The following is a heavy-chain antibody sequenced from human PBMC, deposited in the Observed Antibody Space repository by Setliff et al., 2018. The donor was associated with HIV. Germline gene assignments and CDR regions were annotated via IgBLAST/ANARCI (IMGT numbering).Heavy chain of an antibody. V-gene: IGHV3-11*03. D-gene: IGHD3-22*01. Sequence: PGGSLRLSCAASGFTFSDYYMSWIRQAPGKGLEWVSYISSSSSYTNYADSVKGRFTISGDNAKNSLYLQMNSLRAEDTAVYYCARASYYYDSSGWVDYWGQGTLVTVSS. CDR2: ISSSSSYT. CDR1: GFTFSDYY. J-gene: IGHJ4*02. CDR3: ARASYYYDSSGWVDY.